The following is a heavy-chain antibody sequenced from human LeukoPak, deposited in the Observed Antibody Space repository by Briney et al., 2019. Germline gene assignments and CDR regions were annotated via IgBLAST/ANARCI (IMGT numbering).Heavy chain of an antibody. V-gene: IGHV3-23*01. CDR1: GFTFSSYV. J-gene: IGHJ4*02. CDR3: AKDSPPYYDFWSGYYVID. CDR2: ISNSGGST. Sequence: PGGSLRLSSAASGFTFSSYVMSWVRLAPGKGLEWVSSISNSGGSTYYADSVKGRFTISRDNSKNTLYLQMNSLRAEDTAVYYCAKDSPPYYDFWSGYYVIDWGQGTLVTVSS. D-gene: IGHD3-3*01.